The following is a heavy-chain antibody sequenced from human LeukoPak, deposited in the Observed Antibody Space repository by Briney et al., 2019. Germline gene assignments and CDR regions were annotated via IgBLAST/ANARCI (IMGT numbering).Heavy chain of an antibody. CDR2: IIPIFGTT. CDR3: ARERGGSSCCFDY. D-gene: IGHD2-15*01. J-gene: IGHJ4*02. V-gene: IGHV1-69*06. Sequence: SVKASCKASGGTFSSYAISWVRQAPGQGLEWMGGIIPIFGTTNYAQKFQDRVTITADKSTSTAYMELSSLRSEDTAVYYCARERGGSSCCFDYWGQGTLVTVSS. CDR1: GGTFSSYA.